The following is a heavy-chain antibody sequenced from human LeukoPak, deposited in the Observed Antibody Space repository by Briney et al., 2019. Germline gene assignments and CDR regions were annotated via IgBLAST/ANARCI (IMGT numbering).Heavy chain of an antibody. V-gene: IGHV3-21*01. D-gene: IGHD1-20*01. CDR2: ISSSSSYI. CDR3: ATRGYNWNPFDY. CDR1: GFTFSSYS. Sequence: GGSLRLSCAASGFTFSSYSMNWVRQAPGKGLEWVSSISSSSSYIYYADSVKGRFTISRDNAKNSLYLQMNSLRAEDTAVCYCATRGYNWNPFDYWGQGTLVTVSS. J-gene: IGHJ4*02.